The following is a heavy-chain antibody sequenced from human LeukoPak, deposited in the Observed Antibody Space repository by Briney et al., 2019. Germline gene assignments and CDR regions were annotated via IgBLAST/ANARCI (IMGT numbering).Heavy chain of an antibody. Sequence: GRSLRLSCAASGFTFSSYAMHWVRQAPGKGLEWVAVISYDGSNKYYADSVKGRFTISRDNSKNTLYLQMNSLRAEDTAVYYCAASSWYVPFGYWGQGTLVTVSS. CDR1: GFTFSSYA. CDR3: AASSWYVPFGY. V-gene: IGHV3-30-3*01. J-gene: IGHJ4*02. CDR2: ISYDGSNK. D-gene: IGHD6-13*01.